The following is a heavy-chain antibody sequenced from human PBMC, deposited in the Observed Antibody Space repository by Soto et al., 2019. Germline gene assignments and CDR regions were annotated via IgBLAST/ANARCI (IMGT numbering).Heavy chain of an antibody. CDR3: ARENTAWPLAYGLDV. CDR2: ISSRSDI. J-gene: IGHJ6*02. Sequence: GGSLRLSCVGSGFTFSTYSINWVRQAPGKGLEWVSSISSRSDIYYADSVRGRFTIARDNAKNSVSLQMNSLRAEDTAVYYCARENTAWPLAYGLDVWGQGTTVTVSS. V-gene: IGHV3-21*01. CDR1: GFTFSTYS. D-gene: IGHD2-21*02.